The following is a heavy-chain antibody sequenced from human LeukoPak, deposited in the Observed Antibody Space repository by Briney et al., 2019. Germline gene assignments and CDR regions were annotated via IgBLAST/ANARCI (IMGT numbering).Heavy chain of an antibody. CDR2: INSEEPST. V-gene: IGHV3-74*01. J-gene: IGHJ4*02. Sequence: GGSLRLSCAPSGLTFSSYWMYWVRQDPGKGLVWVSCINSEEPSTNHADCVKGRFTISRDNSKNYLFLQINRLRSDDTALYYCVKDGGTGHYDFWSGYYFHWGQGTLVTVSS. CDR1: GLTFSSYW. D-gene: IGHD3/OR15-3a*01. CDR3: VKDGGTGHYDFWSGYYFH.